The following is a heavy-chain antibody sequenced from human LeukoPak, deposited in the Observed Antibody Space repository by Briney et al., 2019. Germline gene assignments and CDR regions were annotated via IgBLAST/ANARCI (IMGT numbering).Heavy chain of an antibody. CDR3: ARDSAGGSDY. CDR1: GFTVSNDY. V-gene: IGHV4-39*07. Sequence: PGGSLRLSCAVSGFTVSNDYMSWVRQPPGKGLEWIGSIYYSGSTYYNPSLKSRVTISVDTSKNQFSLKLRSVTAADTAVYYCARDSAGGSDYWGQGTLVTVSS. D-gene: IGHD1-26*01. J-gene: IGHJ4*02. CDR2: IYYSGST.